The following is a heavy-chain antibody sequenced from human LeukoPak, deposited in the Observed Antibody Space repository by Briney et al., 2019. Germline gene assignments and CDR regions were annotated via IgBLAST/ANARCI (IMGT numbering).Heavy chain of an antibody. D-gene: IGHD3-10*01. J-gene: IGHJ4*02. Sequence: GGSLRLSCAASGFTFSSYAMSWVRQAPGKGLEWVSAISGSGGSTYYADSVKGRFTISRDNSKDTLYLQMNSLRAEDTAVYYCAKVAGGYYYGSGSYSYFDYWGQGTLVTVSS. V-gene: IGHV3-23*01. CDR1: GFTFSSYA. CDR2: ISGSGGST. CDR3: AKVAGGYYYGSGSYSYFDY.